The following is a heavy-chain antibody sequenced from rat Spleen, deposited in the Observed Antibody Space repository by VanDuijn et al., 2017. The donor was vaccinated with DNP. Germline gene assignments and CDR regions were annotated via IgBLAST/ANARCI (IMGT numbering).Heavy chain of an antibody. J-gene: IGHJ2*01. CDR1: GFTFNNYW. CDR3: ARGGFDY. V-gene: IGHV5-31*01. CDR2: ITSSGGST. Sequence: EVQLVESGGDLVQPGRSLKLSCVASGFTFNNYWMTWIRQVPGKGLEWVASITSSGGSTYYPDSVKGRFTISRDNAKNTLYLQMNSLQTEDTATYYCARGGFDYWGQGVMVTVSS.